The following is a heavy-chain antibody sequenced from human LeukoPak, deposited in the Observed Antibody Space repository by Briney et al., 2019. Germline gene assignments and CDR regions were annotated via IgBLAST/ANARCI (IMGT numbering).Heavy chain of an antibody. Sequence: SETLTLTCAVYGGSFSGHYWSWIRQPPGKGLEWIGEINHIGSTAYNPSLKSRVTVSEDTSKDQFSLKLSSVTATDTAVYYCARTPTALVRGAYYFANWGQGTLVTVSS. CDR2: INHIGST. CDR3: ARTPTALVRGAYYFAN. V-gene: IGHV4-34*01. J-gene: IGHJ4*02. D-gene: IGHD6-6*01. CDR1: GGSFSGHY.